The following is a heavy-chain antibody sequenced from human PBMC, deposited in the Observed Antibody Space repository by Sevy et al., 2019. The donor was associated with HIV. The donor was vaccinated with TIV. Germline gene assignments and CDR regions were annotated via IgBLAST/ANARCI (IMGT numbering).Heavy chain of an antibody. J-gene: IGHJ4*02. V-gene: IGHV3-21*01. CDR2: TSFSSNYI. CDR1: GFTFSSYS. D-gene: IGHD2-15*01. CDR3: ARDDIVARDYFDF. Sequence: GGSLRLSCTASGFTFSSYSMNWVRQAPGKGLEWVSSTSFSSNYIYYADSVRGRFTISRDNAKNSLYLHMDSLRDEDTALYYCARDDIVARDYFDFWGQGTLVTVSS.